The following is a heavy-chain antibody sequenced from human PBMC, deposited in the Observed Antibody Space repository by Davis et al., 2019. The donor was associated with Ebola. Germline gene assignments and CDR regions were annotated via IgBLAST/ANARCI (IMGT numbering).Heavy chain of an antibody. V-gene: IGHV4-59*01. J-gene: IGHJ5*02. D-gene: IGHD2-2*01. Sequence: MPSETLSLTCTVSGGSISTYYWSWIRQPPGKGLEWIGHIYYSGSTNYKSSLKSRVTISVDTSKNQFSLKLSSVTAADTAVYYCARGAQPLSFDPWGQGTLVTVSS. CDR3: ARGAQPLSFDP. CDR2: IYYSGST. CDR1: GGSISTYY.